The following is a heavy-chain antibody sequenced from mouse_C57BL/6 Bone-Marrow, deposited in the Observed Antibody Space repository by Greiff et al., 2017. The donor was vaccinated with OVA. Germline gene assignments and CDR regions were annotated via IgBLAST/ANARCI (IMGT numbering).Heavy chain of an antibody. J-gene: IGHJ1*03. V-gene: IGHV5-6*01. Sequence: EVQGVESGGDLVKPGGSLKLSCAASGFTFSSYGMSWVRQTPDKRLEWVATISSGGSYTYSPDSVKGRFTLSRDNAKNTLYLQMSSLKSEDTAMYYGARRYGRDPRDFEVWGTGTTVTVSS. CDR2: ISSGGSYT. D-gene: IGHD1-1*01. CDR1: GFTFSSYG. CDR3: ARRYGRDPRDFEV.